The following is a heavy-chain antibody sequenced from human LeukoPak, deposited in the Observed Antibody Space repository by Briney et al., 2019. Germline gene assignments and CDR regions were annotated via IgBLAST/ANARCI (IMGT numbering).Heavy chain of an antibody. J-gene: IGHJ4*02. D-gene: IGHD1-20*01. CDR2: INHSGST. Sequence: SSETLSLTCAVYGESFSGYYWTWIRQPPGRGLEWIGEINHSGSTNYNPSLRSRVTLSVDTSKNQFSLKLTSMTDADSATYYCARSRITVTAPYTYWGLGTLVTVSS. V-gene: IGHV4-34*01. CDR3: ARSRITVTAPYTY. CDR1: GESFSGYY.